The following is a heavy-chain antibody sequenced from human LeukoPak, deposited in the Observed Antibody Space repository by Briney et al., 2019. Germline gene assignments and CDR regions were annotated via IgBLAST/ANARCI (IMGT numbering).Heavy chain of an antibody. CDR3: ATAWPCSSTSCESPSYYYYGMDV. CDR2: FDPEDGET. V-gene: IGHV1-24*01. CDR1: GYTLTELS. D-gene: IGHD2-2*01. J-gene: IGHJ6*02. Sequence: GASVKVSCKVSGYTLTELSMHWVRQAPGKGLEWMGGFDPEDGETIYAQKFQGRVTMTEDTSTDTAYMELSSLRSEAPAVYYCATAWPCSSTSCESPSYYYYGMDVWGQGTTVTVSS.